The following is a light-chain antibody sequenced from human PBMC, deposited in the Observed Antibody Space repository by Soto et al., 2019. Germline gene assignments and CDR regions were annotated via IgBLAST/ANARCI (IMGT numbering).Light chain of an antibody. CDR1: QDIIKF. CDR2: SAS. J-gene: IGKJ2*01. CDR3: QQLKTYPYT. V-gene: IGKV1-9*01. Sequence: IPLTQSPSSLSASVGDRVTLTCRASQDIIKFLAWFQQTPGKAPKLLVYSASTLHSGVPSRFSGSGSGTDFALTISSLQPEDFATYYCQQLKTYPYTFGQGTRLDIK.